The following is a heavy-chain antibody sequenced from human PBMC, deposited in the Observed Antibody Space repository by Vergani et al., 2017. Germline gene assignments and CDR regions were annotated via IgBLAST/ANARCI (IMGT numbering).Heavy chain of an antibody. Sequence: QLQLQASGPALVKPSETLSLTCTVSGESFDNIKHYWAWIRQPPGKGLDWIGSIYYSGTTYFNPSLKSRASISVDTSKNQFYLKLNSVTATDTAVYYCARRDQLLMAPAWGQGTLVTVSS. CDR2: IYYSGTT. V-gene: IGHV4-39*01. CDR3: ARRDQLLMAPA. D-gene: IGHD4-23*01. CDR1: GESFDNIKHY. J-gene: IGHJ5*02.